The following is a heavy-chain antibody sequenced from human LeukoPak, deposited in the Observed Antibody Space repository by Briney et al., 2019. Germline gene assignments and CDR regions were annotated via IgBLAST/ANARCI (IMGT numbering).Heavy chain of an antibody. J-gene: IGHJ4*02. D-gene: IGHD2-15*01. CDR3: ARGAYCSGGSCYWYY. Sequence: SETLSLTCTVSGGSLSSYYWSWIRQPPGKGLEWIGYIYYSGITNYNPSLKSRVTMSVDTSNNQFSLKLSSVTAADTAVYYCARGAYCSGGSCYWYYWGQGTLVTVSS. V-gene: IGHV4-59*01. CDR1: GGSLSSYY. CDR2: IYYSGIT.